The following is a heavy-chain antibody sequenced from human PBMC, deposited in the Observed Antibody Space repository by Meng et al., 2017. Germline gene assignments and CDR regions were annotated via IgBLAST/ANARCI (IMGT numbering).Heavy chain of an antibody. CDR2: INHSGST. J-gene: IGHJ5*02. CDR1: GGSFSGYY. CDR3: ARGLILEQQLTWGDWFDP. Sequence: GQLQQWGAGLLKPSETLSLTRAVYGGSFSGYYWSWIRQPPGKGLEWIGEINHSGSTNYNPSLKSRVTISVDTSKNHFSLKLSSVTAADTAVYYCARGLILEQQLTWGDWFDPWGQGTLVTVSS. V-gene: IGHV4-34*01. D-gene: IGHD6-13*01.